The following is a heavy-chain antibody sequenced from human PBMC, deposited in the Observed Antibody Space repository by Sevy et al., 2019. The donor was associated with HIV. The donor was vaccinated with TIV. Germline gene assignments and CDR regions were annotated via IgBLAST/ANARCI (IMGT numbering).Heavy chain of an antibody. J-gene: IGHJ4*02. Sequence: ASVKVSYKASGYTFTSYGVSWVRQAPGLGLEWMGWVSANNGNTNYAQDLQGRVTMTTDTSTSTVYMELRSLRSDDTAVYYCARDLYGGYGGNDYWSQGTLVTVSS. CDR1: GYTFTSYG. V-gene: IGHV1-18*01. CDR2: VSANNGNT. CDR3: ARDLYGGYGGNDY. D-gene: IGHD5-12*01.